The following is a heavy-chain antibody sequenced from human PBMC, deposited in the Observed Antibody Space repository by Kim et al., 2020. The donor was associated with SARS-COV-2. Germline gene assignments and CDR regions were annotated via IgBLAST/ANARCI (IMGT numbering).Heavy chain of an antibody. J-gene: IGHJ4*02. CDR1: GFTFSSYE. CDR3: ARTGSGRGNYFDY. D-gene: IGHD2-15*01. V-gene: IGHV3-48*03. Sequence: LSLTCAAAGFTFSSYEMNWVRQAPGKGLEWVSYISSRGVTKYYADSVKGRFTISRDNAKNSVYLQMNSLRAEDTAVYYCARTGSGRGNYFDYWGQGILVTVSS. CDR2: ISSRGVTK.